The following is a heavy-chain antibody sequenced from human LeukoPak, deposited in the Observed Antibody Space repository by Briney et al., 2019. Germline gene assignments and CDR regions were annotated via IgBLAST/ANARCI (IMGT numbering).Heavy chain of an antibody. CDR3: AGGQQLY. D-gene: IGHD6-13*01. CDR1: GFTFSSYA. Sequence: AGGSLRLSCAASGFTFSSYAMHWVRQAPGKGPEWVAVISYDGSNKYYADSVKGRFTISRDNSKNTLYLQMNSLRAEDTAVYYCAGGQQLYWGQGTLVTVSS. V-gene: IGHV3-30-3*01. J-gene: IGHJ4*02. CDR2: ISYDGSNK.